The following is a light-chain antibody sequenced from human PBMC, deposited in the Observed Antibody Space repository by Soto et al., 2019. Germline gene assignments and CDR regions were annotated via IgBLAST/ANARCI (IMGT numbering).Light chain of an antibody. CDR1: QNIYSNN. Sequence: ETVLTQSPDTLSLSPGERATLSCRASQNIYSNNLAWYQQKPGQSPRLLMYGVSTRATGIPDRFSGSGSGTDFTLTISRLEPEDFAVYYCQQYGGSPLYTFGQGTKLEIK. J-gene: IGKJ2*01. CDR3: QQYGGSPLYT. CDR2: GVS. V-gene: IGKV3-20*01.